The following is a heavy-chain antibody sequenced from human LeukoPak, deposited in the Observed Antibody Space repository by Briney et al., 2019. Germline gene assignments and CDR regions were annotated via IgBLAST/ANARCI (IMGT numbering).Heavy chain of an antibody. D-gene: IGHD3-10*02. CDR3: AELGITMIGGV. CDR1: GFTFSNYW. J-gene: IGHJ6*04. CDR2: ISSSSSYI. Sequence: PGGSLRLSCAASGFTFSNYWMHWVRQAPGKGLEWVSSISSSSSYIYYADSVKGRFTISRDNAKNSLYLQMNSLRAEDTAVYYCAELGITMIGGVWGKGTTVTISS. V-gene: IGHV3-21*01.